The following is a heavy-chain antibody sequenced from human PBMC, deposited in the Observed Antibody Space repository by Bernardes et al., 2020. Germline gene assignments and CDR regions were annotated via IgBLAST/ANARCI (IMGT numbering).Heavy chain of an antibody. CDR2: ISGYDGHT. CDR3: ARALFADDYSSSYMDGMDV. D-gene: IGHD6-6*01. J-gene: IGHJ6*02. CDR1: GYTFRSYG. Sequence: ASLKVSCKASGYTFRSYGITWVRQAPGQGLEWMGWISGYDGHTNYAEKFQGRVTVASDTSTSTAHMELTSLRSDDTGVYYCARALFADDYSSSYMDGMDVWGQGTTVTVSS. V-gene: IGHV1-18*01.